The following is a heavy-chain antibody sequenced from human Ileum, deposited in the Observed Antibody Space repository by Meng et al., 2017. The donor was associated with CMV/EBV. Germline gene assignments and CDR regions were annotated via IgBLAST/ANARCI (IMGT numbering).Heavy chain of an antibody. V-gene: IGHV4-4*02. J-gene: IGHJ5*02. CDR2: IYHNGST. D-gene: IGHD3-16*01. CDR3: ARCGGWRFDP. Sequence: TCAISGGSISSSNRRRWGRQPPGKGREGIGEIYHNGSTNYNPSLKSRVTMSVDKSKNQFSLRLSAETAADTAVYYCARCGGWRFDPWGQGTLVTVSS. CDR1: GGSISSSNR.